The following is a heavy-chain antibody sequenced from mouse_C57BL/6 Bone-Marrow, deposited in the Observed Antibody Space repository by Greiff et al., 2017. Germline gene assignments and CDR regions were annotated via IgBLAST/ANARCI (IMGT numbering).Heavy chain of an antibody. D-gene: IGHD1-1*02. CDR2: ISSCGSYT. Sequence: EVMLVESGGDLVKPGGSLKLSCAASGFTFSSYGMSWVRQTPDKRLEWVATISSCGSYTYYPDSVKGRFTISRDNAKKTLYLQMSSLKSEDTAMYYCTRQLYGYDAMDYWGQGTSVTVSS. V-gene: IGHV5-6*01. CDR3: TRQLYGYDAMDY. CDR1: GFTFSSYG. J-gene: IGHJ4*01.